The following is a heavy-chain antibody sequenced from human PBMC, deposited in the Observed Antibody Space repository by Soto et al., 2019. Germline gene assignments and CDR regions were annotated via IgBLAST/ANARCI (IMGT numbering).Heavy chain of an antibody. V-gene: IGHV1-69*01. CDR3: ARALVRTSLAGGRSYGMDV. J-gene: IGHJ6*02. Sequence: QVQLVQSGAEVKKPGSSVKVSCKASGGTFSSYAISWVRQAPGQGLEWMGWIIPIFGTANYAQKFQGRVTITADESTITAYMELSSLRSADTAVYYCARALVRTSLAGGRSYGMDVWGQGTTVTVSS. CDR2: IIPIFGTA. CDR1: GGTFSSYA. D-gene: IGHD1-26*01.